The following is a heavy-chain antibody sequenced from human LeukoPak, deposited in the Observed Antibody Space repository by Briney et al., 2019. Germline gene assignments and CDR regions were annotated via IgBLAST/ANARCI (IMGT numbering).Heavy chain of an antibody. V-gene: IGHV3-23*01. D-gene: IGHD5-12*01. CDR3: TTDLRYSGYALHAFDI. Sequence: GGSLRLSCAASGFTFSSYAMSWVRQAPGKGLEWVSAISGRGYSTYYADSVKGRFIISRDNSRDTLYLQMNSLKTEDTAVYYCTTDLRYSGYALHAFDIWGQGTMVTVSS. J-gene: IGHJ3*02. CDR2: ISGRGYST. CDR1: GFTFSSYA.